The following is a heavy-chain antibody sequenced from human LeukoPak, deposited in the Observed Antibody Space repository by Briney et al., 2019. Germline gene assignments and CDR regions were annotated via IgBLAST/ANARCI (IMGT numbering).Heavy chain of an antibody. Sequence: KPSETLSLTFPVSGVPIISYYWSWIPQPPGKGLEGIGSIYTIRSINYHPSIKSRVTISVDTSKHQLSLQLSSGTAADTAVYYCVRRRSSRIHLLQNYYYYYMDVWGKGTTVTVS. CDR2: IYTIRSI. J-gene: IGHJ6*03. V-gene: IGHV4-4*09. CDR1: GVPIISYY. D-gene: IGHD6-13*01. CDR3: VRRRSSRIHLLQNYYYYYMDV.